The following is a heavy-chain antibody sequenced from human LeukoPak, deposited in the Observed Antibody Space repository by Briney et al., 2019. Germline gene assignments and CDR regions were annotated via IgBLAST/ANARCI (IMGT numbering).Heavy chain of an antibody. CDR2: ISSSGSTI. CDR1: GFTFSDYY. V-gene: IGHV3-11*04. J-gene: IGHJ4*02. CDR3: ARAEVVPAAIFDY. Sequence: GGSLRLSCAASGFTFSDYYMSWIRQAPGKGLEWVSYISSSGSTIYYADSVKGRFTISRDNAKNSLYLQMNSLRAEDTAVYYCARAEVVPAAIFDYWGQGTLVTVSS. D-gene: IGHD2-2*02.